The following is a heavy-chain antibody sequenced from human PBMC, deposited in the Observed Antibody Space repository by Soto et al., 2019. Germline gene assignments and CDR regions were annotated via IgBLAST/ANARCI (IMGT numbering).Heavy chain of an antibody. V-gene: IGHV4-34*01. J-gene: IGHJ6*02. CDR3: ARGVRKQQLVRAHYYGMDV. CDR2: INHSGST. D-gene: IGHD6-13*01. Sequence: SETLSLTCAVYGGSFSGYYWSWIRQPPGKGLEWIGEINHSGSTNYNPSLKSRVTISVDTSKNQFSLKLSSVTAADTAVYYCARGVRKQQLVRAHYYGMDVWGQGTTVTVSS. CDR1: GGSFSGYY.